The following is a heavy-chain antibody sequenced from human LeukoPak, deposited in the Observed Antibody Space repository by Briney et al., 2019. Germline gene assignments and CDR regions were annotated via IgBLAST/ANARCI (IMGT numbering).Heavy chain of an antibody. D-gene: IGHD6-13*01. J-gene: IGHJ4*02. CDR3: AREQQLVPSFDY. CDR1: GYTFTSYY. Sequence: ASVTVSCKASGYTFTSYYMHWVRQAPGQGLAWMGIINPSGGSTSYAQKFQGRVTMTRDTSTSTVYMELSSLRSEDTAVYYCAREQQLVPSFDYWGQGTLVTVSS. CDR2: INPSGGST. V-gene: IGHV1-46*01.